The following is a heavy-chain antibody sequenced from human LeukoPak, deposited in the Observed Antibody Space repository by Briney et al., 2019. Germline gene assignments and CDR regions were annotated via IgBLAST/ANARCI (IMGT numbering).Heavy chain of an antibody. Sequence: PGGSLRLSCAASGFTFSSYAMSWVRQAPGKGLEWVSAISGSGGSTYYADSVKGRFTISRDNSKNTLYLQMNSLRAEDTAVYYCAKEEGDYYCDGCGYYYFDYWGQGTLVTVSS. D-gene: IGHD3-22*01. CDR2: ISGSGGST. V-gene: IGHV3-23*01. J-gene: IGHJ4*02. CDR1: GFTFSSYA. CDR3: AKEEGDYYCDGCGYYYFDY.